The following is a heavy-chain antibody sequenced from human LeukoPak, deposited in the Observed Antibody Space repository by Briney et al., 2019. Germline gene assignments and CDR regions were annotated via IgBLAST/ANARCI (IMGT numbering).Heavy chain of an antibody. CDR2: INPDNGFA. Sequence: GASVKVSCKASGYTFTAHYVHWVRQAPGQGLEWVGWINPDNGFAEYAQKFQGRVTMTRDTSISTVYLELSRLTSDDTAVYYCSRVWASRRAAVPELEYFLHWGQGTLVTASS. CDR1: GYTFTAHY. V-gene: IGHV1-2*02. J-gene: IGHJ1*01. CDR3: SRVWASRRAAVPELEYFLH. D-gene: IGHD6-13*01.